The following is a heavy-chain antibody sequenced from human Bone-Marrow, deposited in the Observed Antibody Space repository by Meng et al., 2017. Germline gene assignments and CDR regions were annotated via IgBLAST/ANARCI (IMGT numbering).Heavy chain of an antibody. Sequence: VQLPESGPGLVKPSGTPSLPCAVSGGSISSSNWWSWVRQPPGKGLEWIGEIYHSGSTNYNPSLKSRVTISVDKSKNQFSLKLSSVTAADTAVYHCARRVSGSGLTTDWFDPWGQGTLVTVSS. CDR3: ARRVSGSGLTTDWFDP. V-gene: IGHV4-4*02. CDR1: GGSISSSNW. CDR2: IYHSGST. D-gene: IGHD4-17*01. J-gene: IGHJ5*02.